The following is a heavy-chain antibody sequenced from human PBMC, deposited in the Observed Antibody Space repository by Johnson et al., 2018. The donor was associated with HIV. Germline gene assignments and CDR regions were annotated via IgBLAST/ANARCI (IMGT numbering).Heavy chain of an antibody. Sequence: QMLLVESGGGVVQPGRSLRLSCAASGFTFSSMHWDRQAPGKGLEWVAVISYDGSNKYYADSVKGRFTISRDNSKNTLYLQMTSLRAEDTAVYYCAREWELLGSAFDIWGQGTMVTVSS. CDR3: AREWELLGSAFDI. CDR1: GFTFSS. J-gene: IGHJ3*02. CDR2: ISYDGSNK. D-gene: IGHD1-26*01. V-gene: IGHV3-30*04.